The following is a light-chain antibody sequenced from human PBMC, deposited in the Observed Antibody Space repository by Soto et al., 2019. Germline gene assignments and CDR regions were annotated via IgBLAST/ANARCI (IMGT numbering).Light chain of an antibody. CDR1: QSVSNNY. V-gene: IGKV3-20*01. CDR3: QQYGSSPPYT. CDR2: GSS. J-gene: IGKJ2*01. Sequence: EVVLTQSPGTLSLSPGERATLSCRASQSVSNNYFAWYQQTPGQAPRLLIFGSSDRATGTPDRCSGSGSGTDFTLTISRLEPEDFSVYYCQQYGSSPPYTFGQGTKLEIK.